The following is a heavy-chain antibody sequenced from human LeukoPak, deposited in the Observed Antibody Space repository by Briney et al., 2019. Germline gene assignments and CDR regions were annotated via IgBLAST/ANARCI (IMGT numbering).Heavy chain of an antibody. D-gene: IGHD6-19*01. CDR3: ARAFSSGWYEVFDY. J-gene: IGHJ4*02. CDR1: GGSISSYY. Sequence: SETLSLICTVSGGSISSYYWSWIRQPAGKGLEWIGRIYTSGSTNYNPSLKSRVTMSVDTSKNQFSLKLSSVTAADTAVYYCARAFSSGWYEVFDYWGQGTLVTVSS. V-gene: IGHV4-4*07. CDR2: IYTSGST.